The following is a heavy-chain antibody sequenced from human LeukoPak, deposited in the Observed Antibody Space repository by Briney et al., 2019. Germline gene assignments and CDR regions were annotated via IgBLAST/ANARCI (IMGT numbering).Heavy chain of an antibody. Sequence: GGSLRLSCAASGFTFSTHDLNWVRQAPGKGLEWVANIKPDGSEKYYVGSVKGRFTISRDNAKNSMYLQMNSLSAEDTAVYYCAREDVDIGMVTNNYYYGMDVWGQGTTVTVSS. J-gene: IGHJ6*02. CDR1: GFTFSTHD. CDR3: AREDVDIGMVTNNYYYGMDV. CDR2: IKPDGSEK. D-gene: IGHD5-18*01. V-gene: IGHV3-7*01.